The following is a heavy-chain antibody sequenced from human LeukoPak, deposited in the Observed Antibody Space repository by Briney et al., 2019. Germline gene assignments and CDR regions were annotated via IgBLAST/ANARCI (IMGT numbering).Heavy chain of an antibody. V-gene: IGHV1-69*04. CDR2: IIPVLNIT. J-gene: IGHJ6*02. CDR3: AKDQGLTAPLTYGLDV. Sequence: ASVKVSCNRSGGTFSSSAITCVGKAPGQGLEWMGRIIPVLNITTYAQKFQGRVTITADTSTSTVYMELSSLRSEETAVYYCAKDQGLTAPLTYGLDVWGQGTTVIVTS. CDR1: GGTFSSSA. D-gene: IGHD5-18*01.